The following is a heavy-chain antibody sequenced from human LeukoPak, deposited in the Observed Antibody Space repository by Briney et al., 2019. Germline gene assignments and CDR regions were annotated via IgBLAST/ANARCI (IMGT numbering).Heavy chain of an antibody. CDR1: GFTFSSYW. CDR3: ARVMDYGGNSGTPWVFYFDY. Sequence: GGSLRLSCAASGFTFSSYWMSWVRQAPGKGLEWVANIKQDGSEKYYVDSVKGRFTISRDNAKNSLYLQMNSLRAEDTAVYYCARVMDYGGNSGTPWVFYFDYWGQGTLVTVSS. J-gene: IGHJ4*02. V-gene: IGHV3-7*04. D-gene: IGHD4-23*01. CDR2: IKQDGSEK.